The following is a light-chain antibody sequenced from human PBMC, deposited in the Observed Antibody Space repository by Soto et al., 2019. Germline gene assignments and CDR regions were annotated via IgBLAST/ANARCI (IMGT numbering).Light chain of an antibody. Sequence: DIQMTQSPSSLSAPVGDRVTIACRAGQDIKNDLAWFQQKPGKAPKRLIYGATILQSGVPSRFSGSGSGTEFTLTINSLQPEDFATYYCQQLMSYPITFGQGTRLEIK. J-gene: IGKJ5*01. CDR1: QDIKND. CDR3: QQLMSYPIT. V-gene: IGKV1-17*01. CDR2: GAT.